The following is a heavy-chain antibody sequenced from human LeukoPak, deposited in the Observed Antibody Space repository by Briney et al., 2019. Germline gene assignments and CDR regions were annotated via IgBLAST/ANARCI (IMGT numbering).Heavy chain of an antibody. CDR1: GGSISSYY. CDR2: IYYSGST. Sequence: SETLSLTCTVSGGSISSYYWSWIRQPPGKGLEWIGYIYYSGSTNYNPSLKSRATISVDTSKNQFSLNLNSVTAADTAVYFCSRGLDSRKLGYWGQGTLVTVSS. V-gene: IGHV4-59*12. D-gene: IGHD3-22*01. CDR3: SRGLDSRKLGY. J-gene: IGHJ4*02.